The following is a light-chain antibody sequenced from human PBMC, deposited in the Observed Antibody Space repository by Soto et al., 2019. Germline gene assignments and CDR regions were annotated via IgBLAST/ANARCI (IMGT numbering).Light chain of an antibody. V-gene: IGLV2-14*01. CDR3: SSFASTHTYV. CDR1: SSDVGAYNY. Sequence: QSALTQPASVSGSPGQSITISCTGTSSDVGAYNYVSWYQQYPGKAPRLLIYEVYNRPSGVSTRFSGSKSGNTASLTISGLQAEDEADYYCSSFASTHTYVFGTGTKLTVL. CDR2: EVY. J-gene: IGLJ1*01.